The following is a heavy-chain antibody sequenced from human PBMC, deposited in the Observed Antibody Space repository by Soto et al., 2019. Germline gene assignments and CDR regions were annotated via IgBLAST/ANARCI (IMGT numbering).Heavy chain of an antibody. CDR2: ISAYNGNT. Sequence: ASVKVSCKASGYTFTSYGISWVRRAPGQGLEWMGWISAYNGNTNYAQKLQGRVTMTTDTSTSTAYMELRSLRSDDTAVYYCARLEKKSGYYTPDYWGQGTLVTVSS. D-gene: IGHD3-3*01. CDR1: GYTFTSYG. CDR3: ARLEKKSGYYTPDY. J-gene: IGHJ4*02. V-gene: IGHV1-18*01.